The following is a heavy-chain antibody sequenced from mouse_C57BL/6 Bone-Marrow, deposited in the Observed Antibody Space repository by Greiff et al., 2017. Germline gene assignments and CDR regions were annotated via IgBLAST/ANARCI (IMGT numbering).Heavy chain of an antibody. J-gene: IGHJ1*03. D-gene: IGHD4-1*01. CDR3: ARHGRLRPYWYFEV. CDR1: GFTFSDYY. V-gene: IGHV5-12*01. Sequence: EVHLVESGGGLVQPGGSLKLSCAASGFTFSDYYMYWVRQTPEKRLEWVAYISNGGGSTYYPDTVKGRFTISRDNAKNTLYLQMSRLKSEDTAMYYCARHGRLRPYWYFEVWGTGTTVTVSS. CDR2: ISNGGGST.